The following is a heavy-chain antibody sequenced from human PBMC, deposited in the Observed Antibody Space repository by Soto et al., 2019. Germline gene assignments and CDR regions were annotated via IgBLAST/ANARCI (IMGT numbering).Heavy chain of an antibody. V-gene: IGHV4-39*01. D-gene: IGHD3-22*01. CDR3: ARQGVGSLTYYYDSSGYRLDY. CDR1: GGSISSSSYY. CDR2: IYYSGST. Sequence: SETLSLTCTVSGGSISSSSYYWGWIRQPTGKGLEWIGSIYYSGSTYYNPYLKSRVTISVDTSKNQFSLKLSSVTSADTAVYYGARQGVGSLTYYYDSSGYRLDYWGQGTLVTVSS. J-gene: IGHJ4*02.